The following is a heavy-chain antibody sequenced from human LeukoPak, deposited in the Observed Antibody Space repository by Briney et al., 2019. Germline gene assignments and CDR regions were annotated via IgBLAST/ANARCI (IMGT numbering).Heavy chain of an antibody. CDR3: ARANYDILTGYPLPIFDY. J-gene: IGHJ4*02. CDR1: GGSISSYY. Sequence: SETLSLTCTVSGGSISSYYWSWIRQPAGKGLEWIGRIYTSGSTNYNPSLKSRVTMSVDTSKNQFSPKLSSVTAADTAVYYCARANYDILTGYPLPIFDYWGQGTLVTVSS. V-gene: IGHV4-4*07. D-gene: IGHD3-9*01. CDR2: IYTSGST.